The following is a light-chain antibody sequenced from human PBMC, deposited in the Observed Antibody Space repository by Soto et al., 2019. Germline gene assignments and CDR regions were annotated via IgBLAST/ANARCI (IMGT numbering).Light chain of an antibody. V-gene: IGKV3-20*01. CDR3: QQYGSSGT. CDR2: GAS. J-gene: IGKJ1*01. CDR1: QSVSNNY. Sequence: SVLTQSPGSLYLSPGERATLSCRASQSVSNNYLAWYQQKPGQAPRLLIYGASNRATGIPERFSGSGSGTDFTLTISRLEPEDFAVYYCQQYGSSGTFGQGTKVDIK.